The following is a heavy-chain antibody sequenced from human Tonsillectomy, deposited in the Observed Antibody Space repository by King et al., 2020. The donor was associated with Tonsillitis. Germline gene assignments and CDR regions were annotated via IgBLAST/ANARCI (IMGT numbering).Heavy chain of an antibody. Sequence: QLVQSGSELKKPGASVKVSCKASGYTFTSYVMNWVRQAPGQGLECMGWINTNTGNPTYAQGFTGRFVFSLDTSVTTAYLQISSLKAEDTAVDYCARGVGYYTSGSYFPWGQGTLVTVSS. CDR2: INTNTGNP. CDR3: ARGVGYYTSGSYFP. V-gene: IGHV7-4-1*02. CDR1: GYTFTSYV. J-gene: IGHJ5*02. D-gene: IGHD3-10*01.